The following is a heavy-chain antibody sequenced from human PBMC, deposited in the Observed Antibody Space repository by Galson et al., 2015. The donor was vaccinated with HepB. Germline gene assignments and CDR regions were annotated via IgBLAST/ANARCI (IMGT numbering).Heavy chain of an antibody. CDR3: ARHGIYSNDWYYTFDI. CDR1: GVSISSYY. V-gene: IGHV4-59*08. D-gene: IGHD6-19*01. J-gene: IGHJ3*02. CDR2: IYYSGST. Sequence: ETLSLTCTVSGVSISSYYWSWIRQPPGKGLEWIGYIYYSGSTNYNPSLKSRVTISVDTSKNQFSLKLNSVTAADTAVYYCARHGIYSNDWYYTFDIWGQGTVVTVSS.